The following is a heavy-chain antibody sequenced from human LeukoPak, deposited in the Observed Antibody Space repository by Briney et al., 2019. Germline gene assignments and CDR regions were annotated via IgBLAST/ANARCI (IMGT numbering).Heavy chain of an antibody. CDR1: GYTFTGYY. V-gene: IGHV1-2*02. Sequence: ASVKVSCKASGYTFTGYYMHWVRQAPGQGLEWMGWINPNSGGTNYAQKFQGRVTMTRDTSISTAYMELSRLRSDDTAVYYCARDLSRQACSSTSCLFNYYYGMDVWGQGTTVTVSS. CDR3: ARDLSRQACSSTSCLFNYYYGMDV. J-gene: IGHJ6*02. D-gene: IGHD2-2*01. CDR2: INPNSGGT.